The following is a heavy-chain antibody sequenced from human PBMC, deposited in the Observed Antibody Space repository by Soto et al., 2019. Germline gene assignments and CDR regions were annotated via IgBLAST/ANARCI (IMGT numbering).Heavy chain of an antibody. CDR1: GFTFSSYA. Sequence: GVSLRLSCAASGFTFSSYAMSWVRQAPGKGLEWVSAISGSGGSTYYADSVKGRFTISRDNSKNTLYLQMNSLRAEDTAVYYCALPAGYSYGSTPYYYYGMDVWGQGTTVTVSS. CDR2: ISGSGGST. CDR3: ALPAGYSYGSTPYYYYGMDV. V-gene: IGHV3-23*01. D-gene: IGHD5-18*01. J-gene: IGHJ6*02.